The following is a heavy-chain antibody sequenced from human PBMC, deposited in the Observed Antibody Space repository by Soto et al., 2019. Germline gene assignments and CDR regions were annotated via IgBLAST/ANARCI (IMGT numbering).Heavy chain of an antibody. J-gene: IGHJ4*02. CDR1: GFTFSSYS. CDR2: ISSSSSYI. D-gene: IGHD2-2*01. Sequence: EVQLVESGGGLVKPGGSLRLSCAASGFTFSSYSMNWVHQAPGKGLEWVSSISSSSSYIYYADSVKGRFTISRDNAKNSLYLQMNSLRAEDTAVYYCARGYQEGIVVVPADSDYWGQGTLVTVSS. V-gene: IGHV3-21*01. CDR3: ARGYQEGIVVVPADSDY.